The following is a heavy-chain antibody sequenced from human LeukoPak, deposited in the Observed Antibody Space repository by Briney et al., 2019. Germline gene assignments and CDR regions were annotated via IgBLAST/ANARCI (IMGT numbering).Heavy chain of an antibody. J-gene: IGHJ4*02. Sequence: ASVKVSCKASGGTFSSYAISWVRQAPGQGLEWMGGIIPIFGTANYAQKFQGRVTITTDESTSTAYMELSSLRSEDTAVYYCARGGYCSSTSCSYGQIDYWGQGTLVTVSS. CDR1: GGTFSSYA. V-gene: IGHV1-69*05. CDR3: ARGGYCSSTSCSYGQIDY. D-gene: IGHD2-2*01. CDR2: IIPIFGTA.